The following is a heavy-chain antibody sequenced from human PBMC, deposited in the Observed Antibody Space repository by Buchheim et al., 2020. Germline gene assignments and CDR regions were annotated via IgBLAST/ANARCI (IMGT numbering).Heavy chain of an antibody. CDR3: SRDYQGGITCDY. V-gene: IGHV3-11*01. CDR2: ISSSGRAI. CDR1: GFTFSDYY. Sequence: QVQLVESGGGLVKPGGSLRLSCAASGFTFSDYYMSWIRQAPGKGLEWLSYISSSGRAIYYADSAKGGFTISRDNANNYLYLQMNSLRAEDTAVYYCSRDYQGGITCDYWGQGTL. J-gene: IGHJ4*02. D-gene: IGHD3-16*01.